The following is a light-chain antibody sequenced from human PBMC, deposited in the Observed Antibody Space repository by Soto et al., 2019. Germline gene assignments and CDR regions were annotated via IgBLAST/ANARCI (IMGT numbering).Light chain of an antibody. J-gene: IGLJ1*01. V-gene: IGLV2-11*01. CDR3: AGWDDSLSGLV. CDR2: DVS. CDR1: SSDVGGYNY. Sequence: QSALTQPRSVSGSPGQSVTISCTGTSSDVGGYNYVSWYQQYSGKAPKVMIYDVSKRPSGVPDRFSGSKSGNTASLTISGLQAEDEADYYCAGWDDSLSGLVFGTGTKLTVL.